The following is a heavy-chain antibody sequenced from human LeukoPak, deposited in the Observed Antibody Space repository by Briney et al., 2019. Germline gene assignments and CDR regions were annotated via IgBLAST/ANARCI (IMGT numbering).Heavy chain of an antibody. V-gene: IGHV1-2*02. D-gene: IGHD3-16*02. J-gene: IGHJ4*02. Sequence: ASVKVSCKASGYTLTGYYMHWVRQAPGQGLEWMGWINPNSGGTNYAQKFQGRVTMTTDTSTSTAYMELRSLRSDDTAVYYCARVPYDYVWGSYRSLPDYWGQGTLVTVSS. CDR3: ARVPYDYVWGSYRSLPDY. CDR2: INPNSGGT. CDR1: GYTLTGYY.